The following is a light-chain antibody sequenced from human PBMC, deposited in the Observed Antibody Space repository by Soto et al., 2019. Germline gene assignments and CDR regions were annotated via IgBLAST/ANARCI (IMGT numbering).Light chain of an antibody. Sequence: DIQMTQSPSSLSASVGDRVTITCRASQSISSYLNWYQQKPGKAPKLLIYKASTLKSGVPSRFSGSESGTEFTLTISSLQPDDIATYYCQQYTENSGTFGQGTRLEIK. CDR3: QQYTENSGT. J-gene: IGKJ5*01. V-gene: IGKV1-5*03. CDR1: QSISSY. CDR2: KAS.